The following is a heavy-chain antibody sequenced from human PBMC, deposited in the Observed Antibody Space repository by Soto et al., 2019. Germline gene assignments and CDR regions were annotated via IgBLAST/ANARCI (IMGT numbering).Heavy chain of an antibody. J-gene: IGHJ6*02. D-gene: IGHD3-3*01. CDR1: GYTFTSYG. V-gene: IGHV1-18*01. CDR3: ARDDFWSGYYEQYYYYGMDV. CDR2: ISAYNGNT. Sequence: QVPLVQSGAEVKKPGASVKVSCKASGYTFTSYGISWVRQAPGQGLEWMGWISAYNGNTNYAQKLQGRVTMTTDTSTSTAYMELRSLRSDDTAVYYCARDDFWSGYYEQYYYYGMDVWGQGTTVTVSS.